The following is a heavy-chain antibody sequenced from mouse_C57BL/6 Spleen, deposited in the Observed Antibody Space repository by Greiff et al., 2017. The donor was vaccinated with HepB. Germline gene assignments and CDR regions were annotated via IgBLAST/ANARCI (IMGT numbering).Heavy chain of an antibody. CDR1: GFTFSSYA. CDR3: AREGDDGYLPFAY. CDR2: ISDGGSYT. J-gene: IGHJ3*01. V-gene: IGHV5-4*01. D-gene: IGHD2-3*01. Sequence: EVQRVESGGGLVKPGGSLKLSCAASGFTFSSYAMSWVRQTPEKRLEWVATISDGGSYTYYPDNVKGRFTISRDNAKNNLYLQMSHLKSEDTAMYYCAREGDDGYLPFAYWGQGTLVTVSA.